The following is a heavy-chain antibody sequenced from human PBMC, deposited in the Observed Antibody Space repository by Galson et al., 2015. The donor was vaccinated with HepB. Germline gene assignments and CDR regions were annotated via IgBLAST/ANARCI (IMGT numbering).Heavy chain of an antibody. CDR2: ISYDGSNK. V-gene: IGHV3-30*04. Sequence: SLRLSCAASGFTFSSYAMHWVRQAPGKGLEWVAVISYDGSNKYYADSVKGRFTISRDNSKNTLYLQMNSLRAEDTAVYYCAREQQWEYYDFWSGYYTGFDYWGQGTLVTVSS. CDR3: AREQQWEYYDFWSGYYTGFDY. J-gene: IGHJ4*02. CDR1: GFTFSSYA. D-gene: IGHD3-3*01.